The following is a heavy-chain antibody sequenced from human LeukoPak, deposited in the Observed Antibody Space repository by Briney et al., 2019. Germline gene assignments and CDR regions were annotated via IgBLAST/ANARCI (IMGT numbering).Heavy chain of an antibody. D-gene: IGHD5-12*01. CDR1: GFTFSSYG. V-gene: IGHV3-30*02. J-gene: IGHJ4*02. CDR3: ARDLQLATICLDY. CDR2: IRYDGSNK. Sequence: GGSLRLSCAASGFTFSSYGMYWVRQAPGKGLEWVAFIRYDGSNKYYADSVKGRFTISRDNAKNSLYLQMNSLRAEDTAVYYCARDLQLATICLDYWGQGTLVTVSS.